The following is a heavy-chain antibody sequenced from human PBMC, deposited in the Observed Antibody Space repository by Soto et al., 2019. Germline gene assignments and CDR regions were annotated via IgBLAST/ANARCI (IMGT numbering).Heavy chain of an antibody. D-gene: IGHD6-13*01. CDR2: ISDGGGYK. Sequence: GGSLRLSCAASGLSFSSYTMNWVRQAPGKGLEWVSSISDGGGYKYYADSVKGRFTISRDNAKNSVYLQMNTLRAEDTAVYYCAREPDSRWNSYFDNWGLGTLVTVYS. CDR1: GLSFSSYT. V-gene: IGHV3-21*01. J-gene: IGHJ4*02. CDR3: AREPDSRWNSYFDN.